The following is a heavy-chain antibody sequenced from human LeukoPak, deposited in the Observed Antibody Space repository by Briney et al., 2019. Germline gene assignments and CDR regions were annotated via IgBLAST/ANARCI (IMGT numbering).Heavy chain of an antibody. J-gene: IGHJ6*03. CDR2: IYYSGTT. CDR1: GGSISSSTYY. V-gene: IGHV4-39*01. Sequence: SETLSLTCTVSGGSISSSTYYWGWIRQPPGKGLEWIGSIYYSGTTYYNPSLKSRVTISVDTSKNQFSLKLTSVTAVDTAVYYCARARYYYYYMDVWGKGTTVTVSS. CDR3: ARARYYYYYMDV.